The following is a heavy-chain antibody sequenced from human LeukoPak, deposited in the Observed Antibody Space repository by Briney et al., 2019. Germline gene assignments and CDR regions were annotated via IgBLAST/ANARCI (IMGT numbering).Heavy chain of an antibody. CDR1: GFTFSSYA. CDR2: ISSNGGST. Sequence: GGSLRLSCAASGFTFSSYAMHWVRQAPGQGLEYVSAISSNGGSTYYANSVKGRFTISRDNSKNTLYLQMGSLRAEDMAVYYCAREYCSSTSCYVDYWGQGTLVTVSS. V-gene: IGHV3-64*01. D-gene: IGHD2-2*01. J-gene: IGHJ4*02. CDR3: AREYCSSTSCYVDY.